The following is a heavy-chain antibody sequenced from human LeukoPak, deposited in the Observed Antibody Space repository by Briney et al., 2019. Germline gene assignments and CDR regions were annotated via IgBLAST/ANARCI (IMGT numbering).Heavy chain of an antibody. Sequence: VASVKVSCKASGGTFSSYAISWVRQAPGQGLEWMGRIIPILGIANYAQKFQGRVTITADKSTSTAYMELSSLRSEDTAVYYCARSYCSGGSCYGMDVWGQGTTVTVSS. CDR2: IIPILGIA. V-gene: IGHV1-69*04. CDR1: GGTFSSYA. CDR3: ARSYCSGGSCYGMDV. D-gene: IGHD2-15*01. J-gene: IGHJ6*02.